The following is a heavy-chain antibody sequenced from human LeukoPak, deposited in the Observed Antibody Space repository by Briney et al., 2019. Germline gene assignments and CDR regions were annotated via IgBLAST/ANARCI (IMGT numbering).Heavy chain of an antibody. Sequence: PSETLSLTCTVSGGSISSYYWSWIRQPPGKGLEWIGYIYYSGSTNYNPSLKSRVTISVDTSKNQFSLKLSSVTAADTAVYYCARGGHYYDSTGWFDHWGQGTLVTVSS. V-gene: IGHV4-59*01. CDR3: ARGGHYYDSTGWFDH. CDR1: GGSISSYY. J-gene: IGHJ5*02. D-gene: IGHD3-22*01. CDR2: IYYSGST.